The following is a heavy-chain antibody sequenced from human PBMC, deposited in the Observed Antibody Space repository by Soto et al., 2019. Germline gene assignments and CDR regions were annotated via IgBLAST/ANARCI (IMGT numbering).Heavy chain of an antibody. D-gene: IGHD2-15*01. CDR1: GGSFSCYY. CDR2: IGHSGSA. J-gene: IGHJ6*02. V-gene: IGHV4-34*01. Sequence: SETRSLTWAVYGGSFSCYYWTWIRQPPGKGLGWVGEIGHSGSATYSPSLKSRVTISVDTSNNQFSLRLSSVTAADTAVYYCARGGNCIVSSCPLGSHYGMDVWGQGTTVTVSS. CDR3: ARGGNCIVSSCPLGSHYGMDV.